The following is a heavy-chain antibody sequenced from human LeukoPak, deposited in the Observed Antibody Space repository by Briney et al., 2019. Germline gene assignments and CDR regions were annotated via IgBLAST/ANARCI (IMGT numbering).Heavy chain of an antibody. J-gene: IGHJ5*02. Sequence: GGSLRLSCAASGFTFSSYSMNWVRQAPGEGLEWVSSISSSSSYIYYAHSVKGRFTISRDNAKNSLYLQMNSLTAEDTAVYYCARAPYYDSSGYGPWGQGTLVTVSS. CDR1: GFTFSSYS. CDR2: ISSSSSYI. D-gene: IGHD3-22*01. V-gene: IGHV3-21*01. CDR3: ARAPYYDSSGYGP.